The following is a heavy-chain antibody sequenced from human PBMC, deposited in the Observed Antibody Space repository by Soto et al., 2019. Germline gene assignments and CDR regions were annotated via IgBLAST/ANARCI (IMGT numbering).Heavy chain of an antibody. V-gene: IGHV4-34*01. D-gene: IGHD3-10*01. J-gene: IGHJ6*02. Sequence: SETLSLTCAVYGGSFSGYYWSGIRQPPWKGLEWIGEINHSGSTNYNPSLKSRVTISVDTSKNQFSLKLSSVTAADTAVYYCARGWVLLWFGELLTSNYGMDVWGQGTTVTVSS. CDR3: ARGWVLLWFGELLTSNYGMDV. CDR2: INHSGST. CDR1: GGSFSGYY.